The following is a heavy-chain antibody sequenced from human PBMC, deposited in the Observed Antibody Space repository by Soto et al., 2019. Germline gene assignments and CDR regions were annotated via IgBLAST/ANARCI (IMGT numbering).Heavy chain of an antibody. V-gene: IGHV3-23*01. CDR1: GFTFSSYA. Sequence: EVQLLESGGGLVQPGGSLRLSCAASGFTFSSYAMSWVRQAPGKGLEWVSAISGSGGSTYYADSVKGRFTISRDNSKHTLYLQMNSLRAEDTAVYYCAKEAEWLTFPQNWFDPWGQGTLVTVSS. D-gene: IGHD3-3*01. CDR3: AKEAEWLTFPQNWFDP. J-gene: IGHJ5*02. CDR2: ISGSGGST.